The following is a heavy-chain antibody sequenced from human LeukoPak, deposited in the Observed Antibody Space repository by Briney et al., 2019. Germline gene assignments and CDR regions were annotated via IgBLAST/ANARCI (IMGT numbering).Heavy chain of an antibody. CDR2: INPNSGGT. Sequence: GASVKVSCKASGYTFTGYYMHWVRQAPGQGLEWMGWINPNSGGTNYAQKFQGRVTMTRDTSISTAYMELSRLRSDDTAVYYCAREVYYGSGSYYKYWGQGTLVTVSS. J-gene: IGHJ4*02. D-gene: IGHD3-10*01. CDR1: GYTFTGYY. CDR3: AREVYYGSGSYYKY. V-gene: IGHV1-2*02.